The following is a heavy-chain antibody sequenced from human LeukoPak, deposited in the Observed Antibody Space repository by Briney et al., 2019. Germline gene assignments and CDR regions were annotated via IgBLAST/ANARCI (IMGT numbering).Heavy chain of an antibody. CDR1: GGSISSYY. D-gene: IGHD4-11*01. CDR2: IYYSGST. V-gene: IGHV4-59*08. J-gene: IGHJ4*02. CDR3: ARHGKSMTTVTRAFDY. Sequence: PPETLSLTCTVSGGSISSYYWSWIRQPPGKGLEWIGYIYYSGSTNYNPSLKSRVTISVDTSKNQFSLKLSSVTAADTAVYYCARHGKSMTTVTRAFDYWGQGTLVTVSS.